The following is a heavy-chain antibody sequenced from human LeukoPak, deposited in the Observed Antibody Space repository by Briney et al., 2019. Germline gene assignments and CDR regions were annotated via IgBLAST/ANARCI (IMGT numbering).Heavy chain of an antibody. CDR3: ARVVAPFYYDSSGYYRIYYYYYMDA. Sequence: PSETLSLTCAVYGGSFSGYYWSWIRQPPGKGLEWIGEINHSGSTNYNPSLKSRVTISVDTSKNQFSLKLSSVTAADTAVYYCARVVAPFYYDSSGYYRIYYYYYMDAWGKGTTVTVSS. CDR1: GGSFSGYY. J-gene: IGHJ6*03. CDR2: INHSGST. V-gene: IGHV4-34*01. D-gene: IGHD3-22*01.